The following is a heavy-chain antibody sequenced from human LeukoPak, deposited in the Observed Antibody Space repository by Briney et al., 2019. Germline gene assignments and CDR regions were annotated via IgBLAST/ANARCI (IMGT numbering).Heavy chain of an antibody. CDR3: AKGCGSASCSDSLWFDP. Sequence: PGGSLRPSCAASGFTFSTYAMSWVRQAPGKGLEWVSAISGGGGSTSYADSVNGRFTISRDNSKNTLYLQLNSLRAGDTAIYYCAKGCGSASCSDSLWFDPWGQGTLVTVSS. D-gene: IGHD2-2*01. CDR2: ISGGGGST. V-gene: IGHV3-23*01. J-gene: IGHJ5*02. CDR1: GFTFSTYA.